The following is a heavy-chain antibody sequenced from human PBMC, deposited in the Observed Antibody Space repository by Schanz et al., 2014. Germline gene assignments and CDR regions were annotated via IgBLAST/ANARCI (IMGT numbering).Heavy chain of an antibody. CDR1: GFTFSRYW. CDR2: IKQDGSEK. CDR3: AKYGTGKGVSFEY. J-gene: IGHJ4*02. V-gene: IGHV3-7*01. D-gene: IGHD1-26*01. Sequence: EVQLVESGGGLVQPGGSLRLCCVASGFTFSRYWMTWVRQAPGKGLEWVANIKQDGSEKYYVDSVKGRFTISRDNAKNSLYLQMNSLTAEDTAVYYCAKYGTGKGVSFEYWGQGTLVTVSS.